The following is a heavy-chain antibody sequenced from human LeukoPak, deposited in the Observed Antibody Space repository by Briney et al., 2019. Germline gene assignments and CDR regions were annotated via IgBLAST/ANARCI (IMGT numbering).Heavy chain of an antibody. Sequence: ASVKVSCKASGGTFSSYAISWVRQAPGQGLEWMGWINTNTGNPTYAQGFTGRFIFSLDTSVSTAYLQISSLKAEDTAVYYCARGAPRGSGGYYFDYWGQGTLVTVSS. CDR3: ARGAPRGSGGYYFDY. V-gene: IGHV7-4-1*02. D-gene: IGHD3-10*01. CDR1: GGTFSSYA. CDR2: INTNTGNP. J-gene: IGHJ4*02.